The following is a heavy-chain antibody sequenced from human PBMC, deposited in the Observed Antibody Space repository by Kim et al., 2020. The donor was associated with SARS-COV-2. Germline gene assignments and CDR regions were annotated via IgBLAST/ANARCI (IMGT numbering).Heavy chain of an antibody. Sequence: SVKVSCKASGGTFSSYAISWVRQAPGQGLEWMGGIIPIFGTANYAQKFQGRVTITADESTSTAYMELSSLRSEDTAVYYCARVIDSIAAAGTHWFDPWGQGTLVTVSS. CDR3: ARVIDSIAAAGTHWFDP. CDR2: IIPIFGTA. J-gene: IGHJ5*02. D-gene: IGHD6-13*01. V-gene: IGHV1-69*13. CDR1: GGTFSSYA.